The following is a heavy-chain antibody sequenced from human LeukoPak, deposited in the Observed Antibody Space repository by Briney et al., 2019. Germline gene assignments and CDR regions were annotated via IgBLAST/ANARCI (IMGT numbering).Heavy chain of an antibody. D-gene: IGHD3-22*01. CDR2: IYYSGST. J-gene: IGHJ4*02. V-gene: IGHV4-59*01. CDR3: ARGGNRPLPYYYDSSGYYPFAY. Sequence: KASETLSLTCTVSGGSISSYYGSSIRQPPGKGLGWVWYIYYSGSTNYNPSLKSRVTISLDTSKNQFSLTLRSVTAADTAVYYCARGGNRPLPYYYDSSGYYPFAYWGQGTLVTVSS. CDR1: GGSISSYY.